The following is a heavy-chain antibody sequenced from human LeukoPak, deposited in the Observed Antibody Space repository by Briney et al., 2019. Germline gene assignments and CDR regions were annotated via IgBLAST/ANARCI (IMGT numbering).Heavy chain of an antibody. J-gene: IGHJ4*02. CDR1: GFTFSDYY. V-gene: IGHV3-11*04. D-gene: IGHD3-3*01. Sequence: GGSLRLSCAASGFTFSDYYMSWIRQAPGKGLEWVSYISSSGSTIYYADSVKGRFTISRDNAKNSLYLQMNSLRAEDTAVYYCAREGPTIFGVVVPGGYFDYWGQGTLVTVSS. CDR3: AREGPTIFGVVVPGGYFDY. CDR2: ISSSGSTI.